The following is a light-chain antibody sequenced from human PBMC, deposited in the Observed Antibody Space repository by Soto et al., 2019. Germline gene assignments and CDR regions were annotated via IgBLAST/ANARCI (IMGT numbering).Light chain of an antibody. CDR2: EVS. CDR3: CSYAGSSTYVV. CDR1: SRDVGNYNL. Sequence: QSALTQSASVSGSPGQSITISCTGSSRDVGNYNLVSWYQQHPGKAPKLMIYEVSKRPSGVANRFSGSKSGNTASLTISGLQAEDEAEYYYCSYAGSSTYVVFGGGTKLTVL. J-gene: IGLJ2*01. V-gene: IGLV2-23*02.